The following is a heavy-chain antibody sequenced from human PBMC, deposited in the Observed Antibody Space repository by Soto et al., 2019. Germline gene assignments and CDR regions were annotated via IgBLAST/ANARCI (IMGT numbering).Heavy chain of an antibody. J-gene: IGHJ4*02. CDR1: GFTFNDYD. CDR3: ARAPLAVSGRVEY. V-gene: IGHV3-11*05. Sequence: VQLVESGGGLLKPGGSLRLSCAGSGFTFNDYDMSWIRQVPGKGLEWVSYISSSGLQANYAESVKGRFTISRYNAKNSRYLQMNSLRAEDTAPYYCARAPLAVSGRVEYWGQGTLVTVSS. CDR2: ISSSGLQA. D-gene: IGHD6-19*01.